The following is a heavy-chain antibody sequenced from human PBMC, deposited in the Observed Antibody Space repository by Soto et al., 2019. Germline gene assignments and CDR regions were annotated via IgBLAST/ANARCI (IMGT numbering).Heavy chain of an antibody. CDR3: ARDRELARSSPYFDF. J-gene: IGHJ4*02. V-gene: IGHV3-33*01. CDR2: IWHDGNNR. Sequence: GGSLRLSCAASGFSFSAYGVHWVRQAPGKGLEWVAVIWHDGNNRRYGDSVRGRFTVSSDNSKNTVYLQMDSLRVEDTAMYYCARDRELARSSPYFDFWGQGTLVTVSS. CDR1: GFSFSAYG. D-gene: IGHD6-6*01.